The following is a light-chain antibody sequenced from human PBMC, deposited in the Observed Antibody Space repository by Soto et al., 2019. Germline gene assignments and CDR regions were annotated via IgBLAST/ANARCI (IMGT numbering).Light chain of an antibody. CDR3: SSYTSSSTLPV. V-gene: IGLV2-14*01. CDR1: SSDVGGYNY. Sequence: QSALTQPASVSGSPGQSITISCTGISSDVGGYNYVSWYQQHPGKAPKLMIYDVSNRPSGVSNRFSGSKSGNTASLTISGLQAEDEADYYCSSYTSSSTLPVFGGGTKLTVL. CDR2: DVS. J-gene: IGLJ3*02.